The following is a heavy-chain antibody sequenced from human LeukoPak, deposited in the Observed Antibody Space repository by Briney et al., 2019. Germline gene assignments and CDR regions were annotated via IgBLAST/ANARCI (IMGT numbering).Heavy chain of an antibody. J-gene: IGHJ4*02. Sequence: PGGSLRLSCAASGFTFSSYAMHWVRQAPGKGLEWVAVISYDGSNKYYADSVKGRFTISRDNSKNTLYLQMNSLRAEDTAVYYCARDRPGGSYLDFDYWGQGTLVTVSS. CDR2: ISYDGSNK. CDR1: GFTFSSYA. CDR3: ARDRPGGSYLDFDY. D-gene: IGHD1-26*01. V-gene: IGHV3-30-3*01.